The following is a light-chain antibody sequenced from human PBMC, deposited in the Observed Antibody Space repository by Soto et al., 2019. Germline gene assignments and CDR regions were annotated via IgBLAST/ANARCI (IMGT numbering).Light chain of an antibody. J-gene: IGKJ1*01. CDR3: HQRQSWPRT. Sequence: EILLTQSPATLSSFPGDTITLSCSASQAVNTRLAWYQHRPGQAPSLLIFLASNRAAGVPVRFSGSGSGTDFTLTISDVEPEDFAVYYCHQRQSWPRTFGQGTTVDIK. CDR1: QAVNTR. V-gene: IGKV3-11*01. CDR2: LAS.